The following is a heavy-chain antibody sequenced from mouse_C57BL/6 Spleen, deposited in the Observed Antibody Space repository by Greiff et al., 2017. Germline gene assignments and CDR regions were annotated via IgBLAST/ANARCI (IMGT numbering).Heavy chain of an antibody. V-gene: IGHV5-9*01. Sequence: EVKLVESGGGLVKPGGSLKLSCAASGFTFSSYTMSWVRQTPEKRLEWVATISGGGGNTYYPDSVKGRFTISRDNAKNTLYLQMSSLRSEDTALYYYARQGGYFDYWGQGTTLTVSS. CDR1: GFTFSSYT. CDR2: ISGGGGNT. J-gene: IGHJ2*01. CDR3: ARQGGYFDY.